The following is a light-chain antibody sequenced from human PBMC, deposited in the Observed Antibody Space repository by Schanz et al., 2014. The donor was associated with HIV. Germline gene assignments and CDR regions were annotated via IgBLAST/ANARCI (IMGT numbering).Light chain of an antibody. CDR3: GTWDGSLSAGYMI. J-gene: IGLJ2*01. CDR2: VTH. Sequence: QSVLTQPPSVSAAPGQRVTISCSGSASNIGHNYVSWFQQFPGTTPKLLIYVTHQRPSEIPDRFSGSKTGTSATLAITGLQTEDEADYYCGTWDGSLSAGYMIFGGGTKLTVL. V-gene: IGLV1-51*01. CDR1: ASNIGHNY.